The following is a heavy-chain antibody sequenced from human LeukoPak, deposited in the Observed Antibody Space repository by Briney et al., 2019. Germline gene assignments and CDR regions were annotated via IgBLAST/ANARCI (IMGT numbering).Heavy chain of an antibody. CDR2: INHSGST. D-gene: IGHD3-10*01. J-gene: IGHJ5*02. Sequence: PSETLSLTCAVYGGSFSGYYWSWIRQPPGKGLEWIGEINHSGSTNYNPSLKSRVTISVDTSKNQFSLKLSPVTAADTAVYYCARGRRGFGQTWFDPWGQGTLVTVSS. V-gene: IGHV4-34*01. CDR1: GGSFSGYY. CDR3: ARGRRGFGQTWFDP.